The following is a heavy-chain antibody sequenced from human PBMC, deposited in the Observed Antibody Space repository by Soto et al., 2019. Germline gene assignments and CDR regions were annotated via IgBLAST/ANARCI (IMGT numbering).Heavy chain of an antibody. CDR3: AGYCNYESHYGMDV. D-gene: IGHD1-7*01. V-gene: IGHV3-48*02. J-gene: IGHJ6*02. Sequence: PGGSLRLSCSATGFTFSNYNMNWVRQAPGKGLEWVSYISTGGSTIYYADSVKGRFTISRDNAKNSLYLQMHSLRDEGTAVYYCAGYCNYESHYGMDVWGQGATVTVSS. CDR1: GFTFSNYN. CDR2: ISTGGSTI.